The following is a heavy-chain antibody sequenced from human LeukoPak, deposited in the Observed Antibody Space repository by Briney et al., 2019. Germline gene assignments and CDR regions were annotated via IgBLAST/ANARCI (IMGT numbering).Heavy chain of an antibody. Sequence: GGSLRLSCAASGFTFSDYYMSWIRQAPGKGLEWVSYISSSGSTIYYADSVKGRFAISRDNPKNSLYLQMNSLRAEDTAVYYCARESYNYDSSGAFDIWGQGTMVTVSS. V-gene: IGHV3-11*01. CDR1: GFTFSDYY. D-gene: IGHD3-22*01. J-gene: IGHJ3*02. CDR2: ISSSGSTI. CDR3: ARESYNYDSSGAFDI.